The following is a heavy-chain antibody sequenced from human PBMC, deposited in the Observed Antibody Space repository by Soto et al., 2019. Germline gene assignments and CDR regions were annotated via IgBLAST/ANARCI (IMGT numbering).Heavy chain of an antibody. Sequence: GGSLRLSCAASGFTFSSYSMNWVRQAPGKGLEWVSYISSSSSTIYYADSVKGRFTISRDNAKNSLYLQMNSLRAEDTAVYYCAREWAYCGGACYSGVDYWGQGTLVTVSS. CDR1: GFTFSSYS. J-gene: IGHJ4*02. CDR2: ISSSSSTI. V-gene: IGHV3-48*04. CDR3: AREWAYCGGACYSGVDY. D-gene: IGHD2-21*02.